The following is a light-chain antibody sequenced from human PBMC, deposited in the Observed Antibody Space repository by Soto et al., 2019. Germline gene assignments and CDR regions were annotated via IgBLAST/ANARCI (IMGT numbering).Light chain of an antibody. CDR3: QQSYSLPLT. V-gene: IGKV1-39*01. J-gene: IGKJ3*01. CDR1: QSISDY. CDR2: GAS. Sequence: DIQMTQSPSSLSASVGDRVAITCRSSQSISDYLNWYQQKPGKALKLVIYGASNLQSGVPPRFSGSGSGSEFTLTISGQQPDDFAIYFCQQSYSLPLTFGPGTKVDV.